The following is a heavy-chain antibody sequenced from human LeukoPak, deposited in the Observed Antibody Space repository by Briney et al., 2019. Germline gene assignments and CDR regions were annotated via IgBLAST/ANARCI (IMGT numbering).Heavy chain of an antibody. V-gene: IGHV1-8*01. CDR3: ARGISSASVLLLFGESFYYYYMDV. CDR2: MRANIGNT. D-gene: IGHD3-10*01. CDR1: GYTFTSYD. J-gene: IGHJ6*03. Sequence: GSSENVSCKASGYTFTSYDINWVRQAPGPPREGIGGMRANIGNTGYAQKLLPKVTMTRNTSISTAYMELSSLRSEDTAVYYCARGISSASVLLLFGESFYYYYMDVWGKGTTVTISS.